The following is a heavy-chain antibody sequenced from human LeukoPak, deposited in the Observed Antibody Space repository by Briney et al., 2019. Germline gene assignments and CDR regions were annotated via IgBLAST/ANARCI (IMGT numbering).Heavy chain of an antibody. J-gene: IGHJ4*02. V-gene: IGHV3-20*04. CDR3: AKLNYYDSSGYYYELYFDY. Sequence: GGSLRLSCAASGFTFDDYGMSWVRQAPGKGLEWVSGINWNGGSTSYADSVKGRFTISRDNSKNTLYLQMNSLRAEDTAVYYCAKLNYYDSSGYYYELYFDYWGQGTLVTVSS. CDR2: INWNGGST. CDR1: GFTFDDYG. D-gene: IGHD3-22*01.